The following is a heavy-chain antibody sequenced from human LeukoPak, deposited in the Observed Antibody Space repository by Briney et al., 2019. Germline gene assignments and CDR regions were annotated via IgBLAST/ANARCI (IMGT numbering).Heavy chain of an antibody. CDR2: ISWNSGSI. V-gene: IGHV3-9*03. CDR3: AKDLEYSSSSGFDY. J-gene: IGHJ4*02. D-gene: IGHD6-6*01. CDR1: GFTFDDYA. Sequence: GRSLRLSCAASGFTFDDYAMHWVRQAPGKGLEWVSGISWNSGSIGYADSVKGRFTISRDNAKNSLYLQMNSLRAENMALYYCAKDLEYSSSSGFDYWGQGTLVTVSS.